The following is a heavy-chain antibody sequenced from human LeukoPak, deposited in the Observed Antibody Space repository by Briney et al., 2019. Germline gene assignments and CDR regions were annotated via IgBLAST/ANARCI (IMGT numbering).Heavy chain of an antibody. CDR1: RFTVSTNY. CDR3: ARAQRGTDQIAVAGTAFDI. CDR2: IDSGGFT. D-gene: IGHD6-19*01. Sequence: GGSLRLSCTASRFTVSTNYMSWVRQAPGKGLEWVSLIDSGGFTYYADSVKGRFTISRDNSKNTLYLQMNSLRAEDTAVYYCARAQRGTDQIAVAGTAFDIWGQGTMVTVSS. J-gene: IGHJ3*02. V-gene: IGHV3-66*01.